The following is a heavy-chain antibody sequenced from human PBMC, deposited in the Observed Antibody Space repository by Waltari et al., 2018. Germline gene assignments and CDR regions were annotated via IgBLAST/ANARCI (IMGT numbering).Heavy chain of an antibody. CDR1: GGTFSSFA. Sequence: QVQLVQSGAEVKKPGSSVKVSCKASGGTFSSFASRWVRQAPGQGLEWMGGIIPIFGTANYAQKFQGRVTITTDESTSTAYMELSSLRSEDTAVYYCARTVTGGYYFDYWGQGTLVTVSS. CDR2: IIPIFGTA. V-gene: IGHV1-69*05. D-gene: IGHD6-19*01. J-gene: IGHJ4*02. CDR3: ARTVTGGYYFDY.